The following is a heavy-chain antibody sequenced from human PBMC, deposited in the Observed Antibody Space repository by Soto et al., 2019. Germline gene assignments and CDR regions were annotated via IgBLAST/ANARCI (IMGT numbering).Heavy chain of an antibody. D-gene: IGHD3-22*01. CDR2: ISGSGGST. J-gene: IGHJ1*01. Sequence: XGSLRLSFAASGFTVSSYAMSWVRQAPGKGLEWVSAISGSGGSTYYADSVKGRFTISRDNSKNTLYLQMNSLRAEDTAVYYCAKDSSSSGYYPYFQHWGQGTLVTVSS. CDR3: AKDSSSSGYYPYFQH. V-gene: IGHV3-23*01. CDR1: GFTVSSYA.